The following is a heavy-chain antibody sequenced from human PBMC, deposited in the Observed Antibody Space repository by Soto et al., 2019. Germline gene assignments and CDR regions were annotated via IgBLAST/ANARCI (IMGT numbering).Heavy chain of an antibody. CDR2: INHSGST. Sequence: TSETLSLTCAVYGGSFSGYYWSWIRQPPGKGLEWIGEINHSGSTNYNPSLKSRVTISVDTSKNQFSLKLSSVTAADTAVYYCARWYSSSWYYWFDPWGQGTLVTVSS. CDR1: GGSFSGYY. CDR3: ARWYSSSWYYWFDP. D-gene: IGHD6-13*01. J-gene: IGHJ5*02. V-gene: IGHV4-34*01.